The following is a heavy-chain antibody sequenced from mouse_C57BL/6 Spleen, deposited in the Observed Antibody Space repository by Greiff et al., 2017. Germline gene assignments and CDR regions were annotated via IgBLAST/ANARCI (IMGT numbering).Heavy chain of an antibody. CDR3: SRIENTTAANCYAMAY. CDR1: GFSLSTFGMG. CDR2: IWWDDDK. V-gene: IGHV8-8*01. Sequence: QVTLKVSGPGILQPSQTLSLTCYFSGFSLSTFGMGVGWIRQPSGNGLEWLAHIWWDDDKYYNPALKSRLTISKDASKNRILREIANVDTADTATYYCSRIENTTAANCYAMAYWGQGTSVTVSS. D-gene: IGHD1-2*01. J-gene: IGHJ4*01.